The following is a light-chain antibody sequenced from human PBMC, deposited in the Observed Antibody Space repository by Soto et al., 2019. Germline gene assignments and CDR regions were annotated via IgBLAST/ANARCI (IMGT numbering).Light chain of an antibody. Sequence: IQLTQSPSTLSASVGDRVTITCRASQSISTWLAWYQQKPGKAPKLLIYGASSLASGVPSRFSGSGSGTEFTLTISSLQPDDFATYYCQQHNGYSERMFGQGTKVDI. V-gene: IGKV1-5*01. CDR2: GAS. CDR1: QSISTW. J-gene: IGKJ1*01. CDR3: QQHNGYSERM.